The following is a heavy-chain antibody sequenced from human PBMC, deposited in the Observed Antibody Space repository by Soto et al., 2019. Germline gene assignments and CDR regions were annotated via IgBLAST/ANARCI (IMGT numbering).Heavy chain of an antibody. J-gene: IGHJ3*02. V-gene: IGHV1-3*05. CDR3: ARTKPAYYDFWSGYSGYAFDI. Sequence: QVQLVQSGAEEKKPGASVKVSCKASGYTFTSYAMHWVRQAPGQRLEWMGWINAGNGNTKYSQKFQGRVTITRDTSGSTAYMKLSSLRSEDTAVYYCARTKPAYYDFWSGYSGYAFDIWGQGTMVTVSS. D-gene: IGHD3-3*01. CDR2: INAGNGNT. CDR1: GYTFTSYA.